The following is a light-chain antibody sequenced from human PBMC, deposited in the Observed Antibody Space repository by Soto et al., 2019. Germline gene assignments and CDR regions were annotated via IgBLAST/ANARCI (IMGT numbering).Light chain of an antibody. CDR2: DAS. CDR3: QQRSNWP. J-gene: IGKJ3*01. Sequence: EIVLTQFRAALSVSPGERATLSCWASYTVANYLAWYQQKPGQAPRLLIYDASSRAAGVPARFSGSGSGTDFTLTISSLEPEDFAVYYCQQRSNWPVGPGTKVDIK. V-gene: IGKV3-11*01. CDR1: YTVANY.